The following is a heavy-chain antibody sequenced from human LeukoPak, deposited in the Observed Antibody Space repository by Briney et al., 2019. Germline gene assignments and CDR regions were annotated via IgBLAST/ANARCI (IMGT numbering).Heavy chain of an antibody. CDR1: GFTFSSYW. CDR2: INSDGSSA. V-gene: IGHV3-74*01. Sequence: GGSLRLSCVASGFTFSSYWMHWVRQAPGKGLVWVSRINSDGSSASYADSVKGRFTISRDNAKNTLYLQMNSLRAEDTAVYYCARGGSYSPAQIYGMDVWGKGTTVTVSS. J-gene: IGHJ6*04. D-gene: IGHD2-15*01. CDR3: ARGGSYSPAQIYGMDV.